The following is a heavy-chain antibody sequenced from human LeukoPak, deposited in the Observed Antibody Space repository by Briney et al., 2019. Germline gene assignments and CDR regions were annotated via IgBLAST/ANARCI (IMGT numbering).Heavy chain of an antibody. J-gene: IGHJ4*02. D-gene: IGHD6-19*01. CDR2: IYYSGST. CDR3: ARVGSSGWYEADY. Sequence: SETLSLTCTVSGGSISSYYWSWIRQPPGKGLEWIGYIYYSGSTNYNPSLKSRVTISVDTSKNQFSLKLSSVTAADTAVYYCARVGSSGWYEADYWGQGTLVTVSS. V-gene: IGHV4-59*01. CDR1: GGSISSYY.